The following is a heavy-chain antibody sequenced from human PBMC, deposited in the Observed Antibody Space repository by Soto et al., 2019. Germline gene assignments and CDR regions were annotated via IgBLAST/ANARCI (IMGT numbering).Heavy chain of an antibody. CDR1: GVSFSIYG. V-gene: IGHV3-33*05. CDR3: TTGVSGWYTQKYYFDF. J-gene: IGHJ4*02. CDR2: ISYDGSNT. Sequence: GGSVEVYCAASGVSFSIYGIHWVRQAPDKGLEWVAVISYDGSNTYYADSVKGRFTISRDNSKNTLYLQMNSLQTEDTAVYYCTTGVSGWYTQKYYFDFWGQGTLVTVSS. D-gene: IGHD6-19*01.